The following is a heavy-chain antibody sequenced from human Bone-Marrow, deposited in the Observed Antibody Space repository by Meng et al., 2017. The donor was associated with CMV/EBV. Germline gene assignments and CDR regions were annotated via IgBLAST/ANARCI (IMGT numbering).Heavy chain of an antibody. Sequence: GESLKISCAASGFTFDNYGMHWVRQTPGKGLEWVAFVRHDGTNKFYGDSVKGRFTISRDNSKNTLYLQMNSLRAEDTAVYYCARSYGRFLEWLLAYIFDYWGQGTLVTVSS. V-gene: IGHV3-30*02. CDR3: ARSYGRFLEWLLAYIFDY. CDR1: GFTFDNYG. CDR2: VRHDGTNK. J-gene: IGHJ4*02. D-gene: IGHD3-3*01.